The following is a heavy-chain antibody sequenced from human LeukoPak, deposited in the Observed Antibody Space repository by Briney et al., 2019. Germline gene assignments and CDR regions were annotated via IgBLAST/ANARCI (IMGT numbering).Heavy chain of an antibody. J-gene: IGHJ6*02. CDR2: ISYDGSNK. D-gene: IGHD2-15*01. V-gene: IGHV3-30-3*01. CDR3: ARSRGPYYYYYAMDV. CDR1: GFTFSSNA. Sequence: GRSLRVSCAASGFTFSSNAMHCVRQAPGKGLEWVAVISYDGSNKYYADSVKGRFTISRDNSKNTLYLQMNSLRAEDTAVYYCARSRGPYYYYYAMDVRGQGTTVTVSS.